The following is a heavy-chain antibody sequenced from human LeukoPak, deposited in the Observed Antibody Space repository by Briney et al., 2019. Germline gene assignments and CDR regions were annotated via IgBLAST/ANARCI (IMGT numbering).Heavy chain of an antibody. D-gene: IGHD5-18*01. Sequence: SETLSLTCTVSGGSISNNYWSWLRQPAGKGLEWIGRIYSSGSANYNPSLKARVTMSVDTSKNQLSLRLSSVTAADTAVYYCAGYGYRFFDYWGQGALVTVSS. CDR2: IYSSGSA. CDR3: AGYGYRFFDY. J-gene: IGHJ4*02. CDR1: GGSISNNY. V-gene: IGHV4-4*07.